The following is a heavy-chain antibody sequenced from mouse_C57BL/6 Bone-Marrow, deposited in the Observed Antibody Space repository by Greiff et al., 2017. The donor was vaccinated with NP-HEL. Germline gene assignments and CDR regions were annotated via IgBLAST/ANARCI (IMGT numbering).Heavy chain of an antibody. CDR1: GFTFSNYW. CDR3: TGEAYSGDY. D-gene: IGHD2-10*01. CDR2: IRLKSDNYAT. V-gene: IGHV6-3*01. J-gene: IGHJ2*01. Sequence: EVHLVESGGGLVQPGGSMKLSCVASGFTFSNYWMNWVRQSPEKGLEWVAQIRLKSDNYATHYAESVKGRFTISRDDSKSSVYLQMNNLRAEDTGIYYCTGEAYSGDYWGQGTTRTVSS.